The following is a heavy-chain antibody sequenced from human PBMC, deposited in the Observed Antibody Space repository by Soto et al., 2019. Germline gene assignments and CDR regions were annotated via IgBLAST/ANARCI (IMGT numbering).Heavy chain of an antibody. Sequence: GGPLRVPWGAAGGTCRGYAVSWVRQAPWKGLEWVSLISGSGGGTYYADSVKGRFTISRDNAKNTLYLQMNSLRAEDTAVFYCTKHLSNGSPDYWGQGVLVTVSS. CDR1: GGTCRGYA. V-gene: IGHV3-23*01. CDR3: TKHLSNGSPDY. D-gene: IGHD2-8*01. CDR2: ISGSGGGT. J-gene: IGHJ4*02.